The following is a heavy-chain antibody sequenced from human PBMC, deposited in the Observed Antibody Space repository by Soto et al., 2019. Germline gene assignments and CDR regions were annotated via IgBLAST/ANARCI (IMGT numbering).Heavy chain of an antibody. CDR1: GFSFSTYA. J-gene: IGHJ4*02. V-gene: IGHV3-64D*06. Sequence: GGSLRLSCSVFGFSFSTYAMHWVRQAPGKGLQYVSSISSSGVSTYYADSVKGRFTISRDNAKNTLYLQMSSLRVEDTAVYYCVKDRYVDYWGQGTLVTVSS. CDR3: VKDRYVDY. CDR2: ISSSGVST.